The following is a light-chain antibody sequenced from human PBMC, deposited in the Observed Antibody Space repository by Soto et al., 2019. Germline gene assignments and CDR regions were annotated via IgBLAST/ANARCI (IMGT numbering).Light chain of an antibody. V-gene: IGKV1-12*01. CDR3: QQRSNWPLT. J-gene: IGKJ4*01. CDR1: QVISSW. CDR2: AAS. Sequence: IQMTQSPSSVSASVGDTVTITCRASQVISSWLAWYQQKPGKAPNLLIYAASNLQSGVPSRFSGSESGTEFTLTISSLEPEDVAVYYCQQRSNWPLTFGGGTKVDIK.